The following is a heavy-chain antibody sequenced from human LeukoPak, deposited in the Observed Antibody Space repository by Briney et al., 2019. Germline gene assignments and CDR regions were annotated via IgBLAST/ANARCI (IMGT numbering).Heavy chain of an antibody. V-gene: IGHV1-69*05. D-gene: IGHD2-21*02. Sequence: SVKVSCKASGGTFSSYAISWVRQAPGQGLEWMGGIIPIFGTANYAQKFQGRVTITTDESTSTAYMELSSLRSEDTAVYYCASVVVTAYYYYYMDVWGKGTTVTVSS. CDR2: IIPIFGTA. CDR3: ASVVVTAYYYYYMDV. J-gene: IGHJ6*03. CDR1: GGTFSSYA.